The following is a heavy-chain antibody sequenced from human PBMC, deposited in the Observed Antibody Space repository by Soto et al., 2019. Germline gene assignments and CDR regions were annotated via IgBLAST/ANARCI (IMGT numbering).Heavy chain of an antibody. V-gene: IGHV3-48*02. Sequence: GGSLRLSCAASGFTFSSYSMNWVRQAPGKGLEWVSYISSSSSTIYYADSVKGRFTISRDNAKNSLYLQMNSLRDEDTAVYYCARDPREILRYFDWLFSYFDYWGQGTLVTVSS. CDR1: GFTFSSYS. J-gene: IGHJ4*02. CDR2: ISSSSSTI. D-gene: IGHD3-9*01. CDR3: ARDPREILRYFDWLFSYFDY.